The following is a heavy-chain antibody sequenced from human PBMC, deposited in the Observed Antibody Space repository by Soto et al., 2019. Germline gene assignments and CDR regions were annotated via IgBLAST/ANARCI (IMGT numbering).Heavy chain of an antibody. CDR1: GFTFDDYT. CDR2: ISWDGGST. Sequence: GGSLRLSCAASGFTFDDYTMHWVRQAPGKGLEWVSLISWDGGSTYYADSVKGRFTISRDNSKNSLYLQMNSLRTEDTALYYCAKDNVGYSYGYPWFDPWGQGTLVTVSS. V-gene: IGHV3-43*01. D-gene: IGHD5-18*01. J-gene: IGHJ5*02. CDR3: AKDNVGYSYGYPWFDP.